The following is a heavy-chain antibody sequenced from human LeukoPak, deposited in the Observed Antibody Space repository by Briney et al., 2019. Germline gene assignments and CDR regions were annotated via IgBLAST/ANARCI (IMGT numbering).Heavy chain of an antibody. Sequence: ASETLSLTCAVYGGSFSGYYWSWIRQPPGKGLEWIGEINHSGSTNYNPSLKSRVTISVDTSKNQFSLKLSSVTAADTAVYYCARGSNSPFDYWGQGTLVTVSS. CDR1: GGSFSGYY. V-gene: IGHV4-34*01. CDR2: INHSGST. D-gene: IGHD2-21*01. J-gene: IGHJ4*02. CDR3: ARGSNSPFDY.